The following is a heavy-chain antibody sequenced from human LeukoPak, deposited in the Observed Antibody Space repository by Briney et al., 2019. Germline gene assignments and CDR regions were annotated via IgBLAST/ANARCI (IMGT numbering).Heavy chain of an antibody. V-gene: IGHV4-59*01. CDR1: GGSISSDY. Sequence: PSETLSLTCTVSGGSISSDYWSWIRQPPGKGLEWIGYIYYSGSTKYIPSLQSRVTMSPDTSKNQFSLKLTSMTAADTAVYYCARFSWYIDYWGQGILVTVSS. J-gene: IGHJ4*02. CDR3: ARFSWYIDY. CDR2: IYYSGST.